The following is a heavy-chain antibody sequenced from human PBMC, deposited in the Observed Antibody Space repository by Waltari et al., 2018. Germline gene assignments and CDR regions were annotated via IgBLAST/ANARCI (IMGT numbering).Heavy chain of an antibody. CDR1: GFTCSSYA. V-gene: IGHV3-23*01. CDR3: AKEATYCTSASCFEDYFNHGMDV. D-gene: IGHD2-2*01. Sequence: EAQLLESGGGLVQPGGSLRLSCAASGFTCSSYAMNWVRQIPGKGLEWVSGISGTGTMTYYADSVKGRFTVSRDLSTNAVSLQLSGLRPEDTAVYYCAKEATYCTSASCFEDYFNHGMDVWGQGTTVTVS. CDR2: ISGTGTMT. J-gene: IGHJ6*02.